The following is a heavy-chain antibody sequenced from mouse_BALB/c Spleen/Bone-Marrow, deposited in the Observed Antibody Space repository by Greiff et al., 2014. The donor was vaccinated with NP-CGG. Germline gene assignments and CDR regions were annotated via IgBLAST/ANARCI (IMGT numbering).Heavy chain of an antibody. CDR1: GFNIKDTY. CDR3: ASSGNYEGGAMDY. D-gene: IGHD2-1*01. Sequence: VHVKQSGAELVKPGASVKLSCTASGFNIKDTYMHWVKQRPEQGLEWIGRIDPANGNTKYVPTFQGKATITADTSSNTAYLQLSSLTSEDTAAYYCASSGNYEGGAMDYWGQGISVTVSS. V-gene: IGHV14-3*02. J-gene: IGHJ4*01. CDR2: IDPANGNT.